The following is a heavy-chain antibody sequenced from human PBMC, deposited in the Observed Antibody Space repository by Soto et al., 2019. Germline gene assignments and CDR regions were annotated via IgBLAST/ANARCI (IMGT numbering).Heavy chain of an antibody. CDR3: AKDRRDAFDI. Sequence: EVQLLESGGGLVQPGGSLRLSCAASGFTFSSYAMSWVRQAPGKGLEWVSAISGSGGSTYYADSVKGLFTISRDNSKSALYLQLNSLRAEDTAVYYCAKDRRDAFDIWGQGTMVTVSS. CDR1: GFTFSSYA. J-gene: IGHJ3*02. CDR2: ISGSGGST. V-gene: IGHV3-23*01.